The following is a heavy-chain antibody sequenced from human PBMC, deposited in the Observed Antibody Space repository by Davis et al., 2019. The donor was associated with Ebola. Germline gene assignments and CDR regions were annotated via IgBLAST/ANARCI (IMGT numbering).Heavy chain of an antibody. J-gene: IGHJ3*01. CDR3: GMRAPPDAFEL. CDR1: GYTFRIHA. V-gene: IGHV3-23*01. CDR2: LSGSGGLS. Sequence: GESLKISCAASGYTFRIHAMTWVRQAPGKGLEWVSALSGSGGLSYYADSVKGRFTISRDNSRNTLDLQMNSLRVEDTAVYFCGMRAPPDAFELWGQGTMVTVSS.